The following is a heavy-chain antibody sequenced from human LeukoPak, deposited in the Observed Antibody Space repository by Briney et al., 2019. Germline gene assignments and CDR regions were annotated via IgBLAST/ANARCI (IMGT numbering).Heavy chain of an antibody. CDR2: ISAYNGNT. D-gene: IGHD2-15*01. V-gene: IGHV1-18*01. CDR1: GGTFSSYA. CDR3: ARDLGTCYWFDP. Sequence: ASVKVSCKASGGTFSSYAISWVRQAPGQGLEWMGWISAYNGNTNYAQKLQGRVTITTETSTSTAYMELRSLRSDDTAVYYCARDLGTCYWFDPWGQGTLVTASS. J-gene: IGHJ5*02.